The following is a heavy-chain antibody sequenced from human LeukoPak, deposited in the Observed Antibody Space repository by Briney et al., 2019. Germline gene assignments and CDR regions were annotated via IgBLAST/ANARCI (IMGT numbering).Heavy chain of an antibody. V-gene: IGHV4-30-2*01. J-gene: IGHJ4*02. CDR3: AREDGRFLEWLPLL. CDR1: GGSISSGGYY. Sequence: SETMSLTCTVSGGSISSGGYYWSWIRRPPGKGLEWIGYIYHSGSTYYNPSLKSRVTISVDRSKNQFSLKLSSVTAADTAVYYCAREDGRFLEWLPLLWGQGTLVTVSS. D-gene: IGHD3-3*01. CDR2: IYHSGST.